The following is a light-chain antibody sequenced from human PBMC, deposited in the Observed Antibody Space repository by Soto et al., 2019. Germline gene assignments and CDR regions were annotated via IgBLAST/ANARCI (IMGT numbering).Light chain of an antibody. CDR2: GAS. Sequence: EIVLTQSPGTLSLSPGERATLSCRASQSVSSNYLAWYQQKPGQAPRLLIYGASRGAAGIPDRFSGSGSEMDCTLTISRREPEDFAVYFCQQYGRSPMFTFGQGTKLEVK. V-gene: IGKV3-20*01. J-gene: IGKJ2*01. CDR3: QQYGRSPMFT. CDR1: QSVSSNY.